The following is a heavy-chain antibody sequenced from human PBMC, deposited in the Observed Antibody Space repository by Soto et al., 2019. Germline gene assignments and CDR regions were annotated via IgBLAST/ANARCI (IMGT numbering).Heavy chain of an antibody. D-gene: IGHD2-21*02. CDR3: ARGGIDVVVTAMKRYYYYGMAV. V-gene: IGHV1-8*01. J-gene: IGHJ6*02. CDR1: GYTFTSYD. Sequence: ASVKVSCKASGYTFTSYDINWVRQATGQGLEWMGWMNPNSGNTGYAQKFQGRVTMTRNTSISTAYMELSSLRSEDTAVYYCARGGIDVVVTAMKRYYYYGMAVWGQGTTVTVSS. CDR2: MNPNSGNT.